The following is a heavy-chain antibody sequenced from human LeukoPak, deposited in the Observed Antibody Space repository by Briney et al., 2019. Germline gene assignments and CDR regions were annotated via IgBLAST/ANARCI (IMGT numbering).Heavy chain of an antibody. CDR2: ISGSGGST. CDR1: GFTFNSYA. D-gene: IGHD3-22*01. J-gene: IGHJ4*02. V-gene: IGHV3-23*01. Sequence: PGGSLRLSCAASGFTFNSYAMSWVRQAPGKGLEWVSAISGSGGSTYYADSVKGRFTISRDNSKNTLYLQMNSLRAEDTAVYYCAKENGYYYDSSVLLGYWGQGTLVTVSS. CDR3: AKENGYYYDSSVLLGY.